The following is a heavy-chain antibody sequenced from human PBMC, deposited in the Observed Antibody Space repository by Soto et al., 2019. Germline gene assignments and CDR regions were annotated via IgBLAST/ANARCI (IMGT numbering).Heavy chain of an antibody. D-gene: IGHD3-10*02. Sequence: QVQLVQSGAEVKKPGSSVKVSCKASGGTFSSYTISWVRQAPGQGLEWMGRIIPLLGIANYAQKFQGRVTITADKSTSTAYMELSSLRSEDTAVYYCAVDAEFSYVYYFDYWGQGTLVTVSS. CDR2: IIPLLGIA. CDR3: AVDAEFSYVYYFDY. V-gene: IGHV1-69*02. CDR1: GGTFSSYT. J-gene: IGHJ4*02.